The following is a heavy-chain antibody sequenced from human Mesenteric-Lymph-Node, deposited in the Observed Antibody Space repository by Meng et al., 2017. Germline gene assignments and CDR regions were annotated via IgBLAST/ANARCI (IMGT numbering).Heavy chain of an antibody. J-gene: IGHJ5*02. D-gene: IGHD6-19*01. CDR3: ARCIAVAGNWFDP. CDR2: INAGNGNT. V-gene: IGHV1-3*01. CDR1: GYPFTTYA. Sequence: QVHLVQSGAEGKKTGASVKGSGKASGYPFTTYAIHWVRQAPGQRLEWMGWINAGNGNTRYSQKFQGRVSITRDTSASTAYMELSSLRSEDTAVYYCARCIAVAGNWFDPWGQGTLVTVSS.